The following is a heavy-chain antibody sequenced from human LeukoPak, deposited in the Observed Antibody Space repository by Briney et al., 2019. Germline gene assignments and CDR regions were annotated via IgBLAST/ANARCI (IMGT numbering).Heavy chain of an antibody. CDR1: GGSFSGYY. J-gene: IGHJ4*02. Sequence: SETLSLTCAVYGGSFSGYYWSWIRQPPGKGLEWIGEINHSGSTNYNPSLKSRVTISVDTSKNQFSLKLSSVTAADTAVYYCARGATAMGDFDYWGQGTLVTVSS. CDR3: ARGATAMGDFDY. D-gene: IGHD5-18*01. V-gene: IGHV4-34*01. CDR2: INHSGST.